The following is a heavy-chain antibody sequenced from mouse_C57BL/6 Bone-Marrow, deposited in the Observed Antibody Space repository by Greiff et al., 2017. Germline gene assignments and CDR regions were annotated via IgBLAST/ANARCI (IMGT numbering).Heavy chain of an antibody. V-gene: IGHV1-76*01. D-gene: IGHD1-1*01. CDR2: IYPGSGNT. Sequence: QVQLQQSGAELVRPGASVKLSCKASGYTFTDSYINWVKQRPGQGLEWIARIYPGSGNTYYNEKFKGKATLTAEKSSSTAYMQLSSLTSEDSAVYFCARESGTTVVASDYWGQGTTLTVSS. CDR3: ARESGTTVVASDY. CDR1: GYTFTDSY. J-gene: IGHJ2*01.